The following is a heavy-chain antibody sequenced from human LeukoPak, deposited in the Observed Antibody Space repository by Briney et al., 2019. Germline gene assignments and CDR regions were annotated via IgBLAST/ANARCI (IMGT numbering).Heavy chain of an antibody. D-gene: IGHD1-1*01. Sequence: PGGSLRLSCSASGFTFNRFYLHWVRQAPGKGLEFVSHISSNGATTYYADSVKGRFTISRDNSKNTLYLQMNSLRAEDTAVYYCASSGVRTNFDYWGQGTLVTVSS. CDR2: ISSNGATT. J-gene: IGHJ4*02. CDR3: ASSGVRTNFDY. V-gene: IGHV3-64*04. CDR1: GFTFNRFY.